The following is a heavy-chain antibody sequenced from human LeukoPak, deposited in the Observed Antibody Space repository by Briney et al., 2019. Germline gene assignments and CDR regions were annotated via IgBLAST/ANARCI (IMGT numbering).Heavy chain of an antibody. D-gene: IGHD3-22*01. CDR1: GFTFSSYG. Sequence: GGSLRLSCAASGFTFSSYGMHWVCQAPGKGLEWVAFIRYDGSNKYYADSVKGRFTISRDNAKNSLYLQMNSLRAEDTAVYYCARDSYYYDSSGSRVLDYWGQGTLVTVSS. CDR3: ARDSYYYDSSGSRVLDY. CDR2: IRYDGSNK. V-gene: IGHV3-30*02. J-gene: IGHJ4*02.